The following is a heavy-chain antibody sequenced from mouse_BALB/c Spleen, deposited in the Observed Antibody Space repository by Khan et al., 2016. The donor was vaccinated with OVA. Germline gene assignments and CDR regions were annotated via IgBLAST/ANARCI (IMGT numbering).Heavy chain of an antibody. Sequence: QIQLVQSGPELKKPGETVKISCKASGYTFTNYGMNWVKQAPGKTLKWMGWISTYTGEPTYADDFKGRFAFSLETSASTAYLQFNYLTNEDMATYFCTRPPHCSYDLVYWGQGTSVTVSS. CDR1: GYTFTNYG. CDR2: ISTYTGEP. J-gene: IGHJ4*01. V-gene: IGHV9-1*02. CDR3: TRPPHCSYDLVY.